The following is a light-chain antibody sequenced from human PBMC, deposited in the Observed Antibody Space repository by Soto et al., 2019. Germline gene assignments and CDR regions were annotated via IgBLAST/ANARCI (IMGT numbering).Light chain of an antibody. J-gene: IGKJ4*01. Sequence: EIVMTQSPATLSVSPGEGATLSCRTSPSVDSNLAWYQQKPGQAPRLLIFGASTRATGIPARLSGSGSGTDFTLTISSLQSEDFAVYICQQYDKWPLTFGGGTKVDIK. CDR3: QQYDKWPLT. CDR2: GAS. V-gene: IGKV3D-15*01. CDR1: PSVDSN.